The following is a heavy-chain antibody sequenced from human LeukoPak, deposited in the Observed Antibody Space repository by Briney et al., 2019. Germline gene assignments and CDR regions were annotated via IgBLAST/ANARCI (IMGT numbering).Heavy chain of an antibody. V-gene: IGHV3-30*02. CDR3: ARDTADFQGLDI. Sequence: GGSLRLSCAASGFTFSSYGMHWVRQAPGKGLEWVAFIRYDGSNKYYADSVKGRFTISRDNSKNTLYLQMNSLRVEDTAVYYCARDTADFQGLDIWGQGTKVTVSS. CDR1: GFTFSSYG. D-gene: IGHD3-3*01. CDR2: IRYDGSNK. J-gene: IGHJ3*02.